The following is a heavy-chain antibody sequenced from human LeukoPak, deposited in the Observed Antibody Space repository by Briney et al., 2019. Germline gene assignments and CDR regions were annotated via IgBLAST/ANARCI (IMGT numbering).Heavy chain of an antibody. Sequence: GGSLRLSCAASGFTFSSYSMNWVRQAPGKGLEWVANIKQDGSEKYYVDSVKGRFTISRDNAKNSLYLQMNSLRAEDTALYYCARALRDSSGYPPANFDYWGQGTLVTVSS. CDR1: GFTFSSYS. CDR2: IKQDGSEK. J-gene: IGHJ4*02. V-gene: IGHV3-7*03. D-gene: IGHD3-22*01. CDR3: ARALRDSSGYPPANFDY.